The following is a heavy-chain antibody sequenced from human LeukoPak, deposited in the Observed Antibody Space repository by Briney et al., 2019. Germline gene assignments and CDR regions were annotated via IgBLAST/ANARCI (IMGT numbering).Heavy chain of an antibody. J-gene: IGHJ5*02. CDR2: INPNSGGT. D-gene: IGHD6-13*01. CDR1: GYTFTSYD. Sequence: ASVKVSCKASGYTFTSYDINWVRQATGQGLEWMGWINPNSGGTNYAQKFQGRVTMTRDTSISTAYMELSRLRSDDTAVYYCARQELAAAAVFDPWGQGTLVTVSS. CDR3: ARQELAAAAVFDP. V-gene: IGHV1-2*02.